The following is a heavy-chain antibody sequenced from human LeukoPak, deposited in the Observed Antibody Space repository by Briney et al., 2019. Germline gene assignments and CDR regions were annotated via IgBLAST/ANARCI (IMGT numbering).Heavy chain of an antibody. V-gene: IGHV1-18*01. J-gene: IGHJ4*02. CDR3: ARAWAYDTYDY. CDR1: GYTFSSYG. D-gene: IGHD3-22*01. Sequence: ASVKVSCKASGYTFSSYGISWVRQAPGQGLEWLGWNSTDKGNTHYAVKLQGRVLITTDTSTSTAYMELRSLRSDDTAIYYCARAWAYDTYDYWGEGTLVTVSS. CDR2: NSTDKGNT.